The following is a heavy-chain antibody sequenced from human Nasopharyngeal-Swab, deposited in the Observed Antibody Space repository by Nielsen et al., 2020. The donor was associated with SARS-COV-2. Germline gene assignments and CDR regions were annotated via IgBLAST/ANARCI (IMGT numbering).Heavy chain of an antibody. D-gene: IGHD6-6*01. V-gene: IGHV4-31*02. Sequence: WIRQPPGKGLEWIGYIYYSGSTYYNPSLKSRVTISADTSKNQFSLKLSSVTAADTAVYYRARGGAARPGFDYWGQGTLVTVSS. CDR3: ARGGAARPGFDY. J-gene: IGHJ4*02. CDR2: IYYSGST.